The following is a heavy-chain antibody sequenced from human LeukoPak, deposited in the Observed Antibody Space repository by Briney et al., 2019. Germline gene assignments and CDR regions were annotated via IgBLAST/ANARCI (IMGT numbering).Heavy chain of an antibody. J-gene: IGHJ3*02. CDR1: GFTFSSYG. D-gene: IGHD2-21*01. V-gene: IGHV3-30*02. CDR3: ATSMAQDVDAFHI. CDR2: IRYDGSNK. Sequence: GGSLRLSCAASGFTFSSYGMHWVRQAPGKGLEWVAFIRYDGSNKYYADSVKGRFTISRDNSKNTLYLQMNNLRAEDTAMFYCATSMAQDVDAFHIWGQGTMVTVSS.